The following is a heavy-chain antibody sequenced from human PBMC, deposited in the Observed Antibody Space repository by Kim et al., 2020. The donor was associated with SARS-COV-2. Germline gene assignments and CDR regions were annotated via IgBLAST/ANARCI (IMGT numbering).Heavy chain of an antibody. V-gene: IGHV1-69*13. D-gene: IGHD3-10*01. CDR1: GGTFSSYA. CDR2: IIPIFGTA. Sequence: SVKVSCKASGGTFSSYAISWVRQAPGQGLEWMGGIIPIFGTANYAQKFQGRVTITADESTSTAYMELSSLRSEDTAVYYCARERPEGWFGELLGYFDYWGQGTLVTVSS. CDR3: ARERPEGWFGELLGYFDY. J-gene: IGHJ4*02.